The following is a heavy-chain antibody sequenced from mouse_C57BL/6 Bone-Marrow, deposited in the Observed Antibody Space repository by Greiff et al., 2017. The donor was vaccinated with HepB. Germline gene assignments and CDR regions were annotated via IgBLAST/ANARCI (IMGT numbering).Heavy chain of an antibody. CDR3: ARNYYGSSWAY. J-gene: IGHJ3*01. D-gene: IGHD1-1*01. CDR2: ISGGGGNT. Sequence: EVNLVESGGGLVKPGGSLKLSCAASGFTFSSYTMSWVRQTPEKRLEWVATISGGGGNTYYPDSVKGRFTISRDNAKNTLYLQMSSLRSEDTALYYCARNYYGSSWAYWGQGTLVTVSA. CDR1: GFTFSSYT. V-gene: IGHV5-9*01.